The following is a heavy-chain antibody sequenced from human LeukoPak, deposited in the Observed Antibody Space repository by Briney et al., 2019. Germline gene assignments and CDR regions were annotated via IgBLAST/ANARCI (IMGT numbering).Heavy chain of an antibody. CDR1: GGSFSGYY. CDR2: INHSGST. V-gene: IGHV4-34*01. CDR3: AKDRSSGYDLGYYYYYMDV. J-gene: IGHJ6*03. D-gene: IGHD5-12*01. Sequence: SETLSLTCAVYGGSFSGYYWSWIRQPPGKGLEWIGEINHSGSTNYNPSLKSRVTISVDTSKNQFSLKLSSVTAADTAVYYCAKDRSSGYDLGYYYYYMDVWGKGTTVTISS.